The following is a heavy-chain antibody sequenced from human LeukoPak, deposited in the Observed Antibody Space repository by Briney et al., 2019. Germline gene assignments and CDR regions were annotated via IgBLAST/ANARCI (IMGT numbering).Heavy chain of an antibody. CDR2: INPNSGGT. CDR3: AREGSGYPY. D-gene: IGHD5-12*01. Sequence: ASVKVSCKASGYTFTVYYMQWLRQPLGKGLEWMGWINPNSGGTNYAQKFQGRVTMTRDTSISTAYMEVSRLTSDDTAVFYCAREGSGYPYWGQGTLVPVSS. CDR1: GYTFTVYY. V-gene: IGHV1-2*02. J-gene: IGHJ4*02.